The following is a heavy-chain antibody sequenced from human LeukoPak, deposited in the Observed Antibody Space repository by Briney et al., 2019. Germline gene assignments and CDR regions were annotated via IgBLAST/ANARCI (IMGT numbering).Heavy chain of an antibody. Sequence: SETLSLTCTVSGASISGYYWSWVRLPAGKGLEWIGRSYNNGSTHCNPSLKSRVTISVDTSKNQLSLRLKSVTAADTAVYYCTRDIGSGDYVFFDSWGQGTRVTVSS. J-gene: IGHJ4*02. D-gene: IGHD4-17*01. CDR3: TRDIGSGDYVFFDS. CDR2: SYNNGST. CDR1: GASISGYY. V-gene: IGHV4-4*07.